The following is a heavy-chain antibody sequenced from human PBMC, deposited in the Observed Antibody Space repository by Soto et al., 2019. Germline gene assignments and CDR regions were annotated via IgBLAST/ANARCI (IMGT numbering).Heavy chain of an antibody. J-gene: IGHJ6*02. CDR3: ERDPEPRSGYYGMDV. CDR2: ISAYNGNT. CDR1: GYTFTSYG. V-gene: IGHV1-18*04. Sequence: ASVKVSCKASGYTFTSYGISWVRQAPGQGLEWMGWISAYNGNTNYAQKLQGRVTMTTDTSTSTAYMELRSLRSDDTAVYYCERDPEPRSGYYGMDVWGQGTTVTVYS. D-gene: IGHD1-1*01.